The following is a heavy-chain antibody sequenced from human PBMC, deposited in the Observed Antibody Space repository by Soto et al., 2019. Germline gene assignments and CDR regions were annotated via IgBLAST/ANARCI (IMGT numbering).Heavy chain of an antibody. CDR2: IYYSGST. CDR3: ARALNSYYYYGMDV. J-gene: IGHJ6*02. CDR1: GGSISSYY. D-gene: IGHD1-7*01. V-gene: IGHV4-59*01. Sequence: LSLTCTVSGGSISSYYWSWIRQPPGKGLEWIGYIYYSGSTNYNPSLKSRVTISVDTSKNQFSLKLSSVTAADTAVYYCARALNSYYYYGMDVWGQGTTVTVSS.